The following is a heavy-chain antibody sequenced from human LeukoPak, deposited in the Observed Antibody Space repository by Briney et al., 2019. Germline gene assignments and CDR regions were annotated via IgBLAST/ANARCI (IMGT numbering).Heavy chain of an antibody. D-gene: IGHD1-26*01. CDR1: GGSIRSSNW. CDR2: IYHSGST. CDR3: ARVRGSRSADY. V-gene: IGHV4-4*02. Sequence: SETLSLTCAVSGGSIRSSNWWSWFRQPPGKGLEWIGEIYHSGSTYYNPSLKSRVTISVDRSKNQFSLKLSSVTAADTAVYYCARVRGSRSADYWGQGTLVTVSS. J-gene: IGHJ4*02.